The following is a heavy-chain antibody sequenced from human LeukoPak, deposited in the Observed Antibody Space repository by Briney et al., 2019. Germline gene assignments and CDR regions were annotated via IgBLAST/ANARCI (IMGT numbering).Heavy chain of an antibody. CDR1: GFTFSDYY. J-gene: IGHJ4*02. Sequence: PGGSLRLSCAASGFTFSDYYMSWIRQAPGKGLEWVSYISSSGSTIYYADSVKGRFTISRDNAKNSLYLQMNSLRAEDTAAYYCAKDRPYSSSPRPFDYWGQGTLVTVSS. D-gene: IGHD6-6*01. V-gene: IGHV3-11*01. CDR2: ISSSGSTI. CDR3: AKDRPYSSSPRPFDY.